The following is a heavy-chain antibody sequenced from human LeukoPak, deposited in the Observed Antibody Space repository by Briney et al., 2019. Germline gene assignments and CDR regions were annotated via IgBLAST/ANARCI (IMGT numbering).Heavy chain of an antibody. Sequence: GGSLRLSCAASGFTFSSYGIHWVRQAPGKGLEWVAFIRYDGSNKYYADSVKGRFTISRDSATNSLYLQMNSLRVEDTAVYHCARVAFGELWGMDVWGKGTTVTISS. J-gene: IGHJ6*04. D-gene: IGHD3-10*01. CDR2: IRYDGSNK. CDR1: GFTFSSYG. V-gene: IGHV3-30*02. CDR3: ARVAFGELWGMDV.